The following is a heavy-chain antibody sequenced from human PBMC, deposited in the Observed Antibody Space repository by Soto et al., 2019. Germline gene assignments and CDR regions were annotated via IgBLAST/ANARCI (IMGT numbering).Heavy chain of an antibody. V-gene: IGHV1-69*13. CDR3: ARDGGIVVVPAARIDRYYYYYGMDV. D-gene: IGHD2-2*01. J-gene: IGHJ6*02. CDR2: IIPIFGTA. CDR1: GGTFSSYA. Sequence: SVKVSCKASGGTFSSYAISWVRQAPGQGLEWMGGIIPIFGTANYAQKFQGRVTITADESTSTAYMELSSLRSEDTAAYYCARDGGIVVVPAARIDRYYYYYGMDVWGQGTTVTVSS.